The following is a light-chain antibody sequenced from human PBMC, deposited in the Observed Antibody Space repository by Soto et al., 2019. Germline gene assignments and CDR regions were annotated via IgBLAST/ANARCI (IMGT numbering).Light chain of an antibody. CDR2: KAS. V-gene: IGKV1-5*03. CDR1: QTINSW. Sequence: DIPMTQSPSTLSASVGDRVTITCRASQTINSWLAWFQQKPGKAPSLLVYKASTLESGVPSRFSGSGSGTEFTLTISRLQPDDFATYYCQQYDSYPWTFGQGTKVEIK. CDR3: QQYDSYPWT. J-gene: IGKJ1*01.